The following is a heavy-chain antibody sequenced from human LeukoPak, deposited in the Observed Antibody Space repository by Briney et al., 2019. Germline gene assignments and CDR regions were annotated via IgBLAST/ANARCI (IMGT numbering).Heavy chain of an antibody. CDR3: AQWTGGGYYSTHFGY. CDR1: GFTLRTYG. CDR2: IRYDGNHK. Sequence: PGGSLRLSCAASGFTLRTYGMHWVRQAPGKGLEWVAFIRYDGNHKYYADSVKGRFTISRDNSKNTLYLQMDSLRAEDTAVYSCAQWTGGGYYSTHFGYWGQGTLVTVSS. V-gene: IGHV3-30*02. J-gene: IGHJ4*02. D-gene: IGHD3-3*01.